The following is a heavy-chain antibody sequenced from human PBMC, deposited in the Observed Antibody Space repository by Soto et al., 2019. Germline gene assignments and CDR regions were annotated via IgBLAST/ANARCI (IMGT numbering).Heavy chain of an antibody. D-gene: IGHD2-15*01. CDR2: IIPIFGTA. V-gene: IGHV1-69*13. CDR1: GGTFSSYA. Sequence: SVKVSCKASGGTFSSYAISWVRQAPGQGLEWMGGIIPIFGTANYAQKFQGRVTITADESTSTAYMELSSLRSEDTAVYYCASTEVVVAATHYYYYGMDVWGQGTTVTVSS. CDR3: ASTEVVVAATHYYYYGMDV. J-gene: IGHJ6*02.